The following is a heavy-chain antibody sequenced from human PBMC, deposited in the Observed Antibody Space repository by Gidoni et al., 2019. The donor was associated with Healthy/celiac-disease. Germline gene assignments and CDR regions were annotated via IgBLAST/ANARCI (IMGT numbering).Heavy chain of an antibody. CDR2: INPSGGST. CDR1: GYTFTSYY. V-gene: IGHV1-46*01. Sequence: QVQLVQSGAEVKKPGASVKVSCKASGYTFTSYYMHWVRQAPGQGLEWMGIINPSGGSTSYAQKFQGRVTMTRDTSTSTVYMELSSLRSEDTAVYYCARDLYVVVVAALPPTDCGMDVWGQGTTVTVSS. CDR3: ARDLYVVVVAALPPTDCGMDV. D-gene: IGHD2-15*01. J-gene: IGHJ6*02.